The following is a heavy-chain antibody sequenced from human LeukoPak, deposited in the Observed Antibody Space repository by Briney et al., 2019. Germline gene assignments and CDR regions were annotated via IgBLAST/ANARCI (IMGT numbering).Heavy chain of an antibody. V-gene: IGHV5-51*01. CDR1: GYRFTSYW. CDR2: IYPGDSDT. D-gene: IGHD6-13*01. J-gene: IGHJ4*02. Sequence: PGESLKISCKGSGYRFTSYWIAWVRPMPGKGLEWMGIIYPGDSDTRYSPSFQGQVTISADKSISTAYLQWTSLKASDTAMYYCARPLVGTGYSSSWYFAYWGQGTQVTVSS. CDR3: ARPLVGTGYSSSWYFAY.